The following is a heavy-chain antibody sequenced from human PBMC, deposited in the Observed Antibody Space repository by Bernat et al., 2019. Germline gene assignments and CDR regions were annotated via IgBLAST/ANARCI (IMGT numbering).Heavy chain of an antibody. CDR3: ARAMSCGVVIIFDY. CDR2: IYHSGSN. CDR1: GGSISSSNW. V-gene: IGHV4-4*02. J-gene: IGHJ4*02. D-gene: IGHD3/OR15-3a*01. Sequence: QVQLQESGPGLVKPSGTLSLTCAVSGGSISSSNWWSWVRQPPGQGLERIGEIYHSGSNNDNPSIKSRVSISVDKSKNQFSLKLSSVTAADAAVYYCARAMSCGVVIIFDYWGQGTLVTVSS.